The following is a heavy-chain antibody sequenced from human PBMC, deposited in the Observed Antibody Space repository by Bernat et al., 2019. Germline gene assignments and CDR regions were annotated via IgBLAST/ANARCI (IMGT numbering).Heavy chain of an antibody. CDR1: GFTFSSYA. Sequence: QVQLVESGGGVVQPGRSLRLSCAASGFTFSSYAMHWVRQAPGKGLEWVAVISYDGSNTYYADSVKGRFTISRDNSKNTLYLQMNSLRAEDTAVYYCARVSGYYGSGSYTYYYYGMDVWGQGTTVTVSS. V-gene: IGHV3-30-3*01. D-gene: IGHD3-10*01. J-gene: IGHJ6*02. CDR3: ARVSGYYGSGSYTYYYYGMDV. CDR2: ISYDGSNT.